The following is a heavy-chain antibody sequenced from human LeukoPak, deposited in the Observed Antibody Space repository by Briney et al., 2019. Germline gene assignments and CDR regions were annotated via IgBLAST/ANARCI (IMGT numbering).Heavy chain of an antibody. V-gene: IGHV4-4*07. CDR3: ARDPQAVAGRRSYYYYYMDV. CDR1: GGSISSYY. CDR2: IYTSGST. Sequence: PSETLSLTCTVSGGSISSYYWSWIRQPAGKGLEWIGRIYTSGSTNYNPSLKSRVTMSVDTSKNQFSLKLSSVTAADTAVYYCARDPQAVAGRRSYYYYYMDVWGKGTPVTVSS. D-gene: IGHD6-19*01. J-gene: IGHJ6*03.